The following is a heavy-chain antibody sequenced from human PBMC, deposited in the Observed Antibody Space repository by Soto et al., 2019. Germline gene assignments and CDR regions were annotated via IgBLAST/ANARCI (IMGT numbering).Heavy chain of an antibody. CDR3: ASTYCSSTSCPSTDAFDI. CDR2: ISSSSSYI. J-gene: IGHJ3*02. V-gene: IGHV3-21*01. Sequence: GSLRLSCAASGFTFSSYSMNWVRQAPGKGLEWVSSISSSSSYIYYADSVKGRFTISRDNAKNSLYLQMNSLRAEDTAVYYCASTYCSSTSCPSTDAFDIWGQGTMVTVSS. D-gene: IGHD2-2*01. CDR1: GFTFSSYS.